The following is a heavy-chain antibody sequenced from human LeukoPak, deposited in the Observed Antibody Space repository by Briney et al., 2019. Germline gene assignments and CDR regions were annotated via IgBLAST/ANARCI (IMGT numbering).Heavy chain of an antibody. V-gene: IGHV3-9*01. D-gene: IGHD4-23*01. Sequence: PGGSLRLSCAASGFTFDDYAMHWVRQAPGKDLEWVSGISWNSGSIGYADSVKGRFTISRDNAKNSLYLQMNSLRAEDTAVYYCARDGDDYGGNALNYCGQGTLVTVSS. CDR2: ISWNSGSI. CDR3: ARDGDDYGGNALNY. J-gene: IGHJ4*02. CDR1: GFTFDDYA.